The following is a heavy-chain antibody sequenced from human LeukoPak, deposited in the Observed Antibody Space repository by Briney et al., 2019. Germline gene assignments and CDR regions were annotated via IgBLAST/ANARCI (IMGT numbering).Heavy chain of an antibody. Sequence: GGSLRLSCAASGFTFDKSWMNWVRQAPGKGLEWIGRIKSKNDGETTDYAAPVKGRFTISRDDSKDTLFLQMNSLKTEDTAVYYCTREGYSGYDSLYYFDYWGQGTLVTVSS. D-gene: IGHD5-12*01. CDR1: GFTFDKSW. V-gene: IGHV3-15*01. CDR3: TREGYSGYDSLYYFDY. J-gene: IGHJ4*02. CDR2: IKSKNDGETT.